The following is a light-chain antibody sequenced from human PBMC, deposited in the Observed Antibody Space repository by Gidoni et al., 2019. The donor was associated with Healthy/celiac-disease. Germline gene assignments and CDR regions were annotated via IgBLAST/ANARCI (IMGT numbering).Light chain of an antibody. CDR1: PSVSSY. Sequence: ELVLTQPPATLSLSPGERATLSCRASPSVSSYLAWYQQKPGQAPRLLIYDASNRATGIPARFSGSGSGTDFTLNISSLEPEDFAVYYCQQRSNWPSVTFGQGTRLEIK. V-gene: IGKV3-11*01. CDR3: QQRSNWPSVT. J-gene: IGKJ5*01. CDR2: DAS.